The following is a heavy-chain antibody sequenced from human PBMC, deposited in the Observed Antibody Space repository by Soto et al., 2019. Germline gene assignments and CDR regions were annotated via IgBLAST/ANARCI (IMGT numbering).Heavy chain of an antibody. Sequence: GGSLRLSCAASGFSFDDFAMHWVRQVPGKGLEWVSGISWNSGSIGYADSVKGRFTISRDNAKNSLYLHMNSLRAEDTALYYCAKDRATSGTYQAVDYWGQGTLVTVSS. CDR1: GFSFDDFA. CDR2: ISWNSGSI. CDR3: AKDRATSGTYQAVDY. V-gene: IGHV3-9*01. D-gene: IGHD1-26*01. J-gene: IGHJ4*02.